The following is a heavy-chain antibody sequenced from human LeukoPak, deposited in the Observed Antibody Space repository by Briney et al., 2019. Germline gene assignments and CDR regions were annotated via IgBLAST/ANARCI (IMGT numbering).Heavy chain of an antibody. CDR2: IYYSGTT. Sequence: PSETLSLTCSVSGDSVSSRDYYWGWIRQPPGRGLEWIGSIYYSGTTYYNPSLKSRVTISIDASKNQFSLKLRSVTAADTAVYYCARRGILTGYYNNWGQGTLVTVSS. V-gene: IGHV4-39*07. CDR3: ARRGILTGYYNN. CDR1: GDSVSSRDYY. J-gene: IGHJ4*02. D-gene: IGHD3-9*01.